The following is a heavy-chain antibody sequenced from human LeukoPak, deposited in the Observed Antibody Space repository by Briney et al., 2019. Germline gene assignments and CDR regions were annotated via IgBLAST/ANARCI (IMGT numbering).Heavy chain of an antibody. D-gene: IGHD3-22*01. CDR1: GFTFSDYY. V-gene: IGHV3-11*04. CDR2: ISSSGSSI. CDR3: TTNGYYDSSHGAFDI. Sequence: PGGSLRLSCAASGFTFSDYYMNWIRQAPGKGLEWVSYISSSGSSIYYADSVKGRFTSSRDDAKNSLYLQMNSLRAEDTAVYYCTTNGYYDSSHGAFDIWGQGTMVTVSS. J-gene: IGHJ3*02.